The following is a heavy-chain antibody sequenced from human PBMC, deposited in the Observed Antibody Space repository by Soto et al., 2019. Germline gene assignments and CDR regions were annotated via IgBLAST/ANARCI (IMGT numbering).Heavy chain of an antibody. Sequence: VWPLRLSCTSSEFTFSSYVMSLVLQTPGKGLEWVSAINGGITSTYSADSVEGRFTVSRDNSKSTLYLQMDSLRPEDTAVYYCAKGSASARPYYFDSWGRGTLVTVSS. CDR3: AKGSASARPYYFDS. J-gene: IGHJ4*02. CDR2: INGGITST. CDR1: EFTFSSYV. D-gene: IGHD6-6*01. V-gene: IGHV3-23*01.